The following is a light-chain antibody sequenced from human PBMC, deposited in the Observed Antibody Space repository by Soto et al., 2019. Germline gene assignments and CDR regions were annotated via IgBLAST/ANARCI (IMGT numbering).Light chain of an antibody. Sequence: SYELTQPPSVSVSPGQTASITCSGDELGEKYVCWYQQKPGQSPVLVIYQDNKRPSGIPERYSGSNSGNTATLTIGGTQAMDEADYYCQAWDGNTGVFGPGTKLTVL. J-gene: IGLJ1*01. CDR1: ELGEKY. CDR2: QDN. CDR3: QAWDGNTGV. V-gene: IGLV3-1*01.